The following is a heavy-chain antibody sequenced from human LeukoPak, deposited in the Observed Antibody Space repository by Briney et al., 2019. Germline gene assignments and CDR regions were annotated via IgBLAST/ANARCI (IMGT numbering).Heavy chain of an antibody. CDR2: IIPIFGTA. CDR3: AISMVRGVTQLFDY. D-gene: IGHD3-10*01. CDR1: GGTFSSYA. Sequence: GASVKVSCKASGGTFSSYAISWVRQAPGQGLEWMGGIIPIFGTANYAQKLQGRVTMTTDTSTSTAYMELRSLRSDDTAVYYCAISMVRGVTQLFDYWGQGTLVTVSS. V-gene: IGHV1-69*05. J-gene: IGHJ4*02.